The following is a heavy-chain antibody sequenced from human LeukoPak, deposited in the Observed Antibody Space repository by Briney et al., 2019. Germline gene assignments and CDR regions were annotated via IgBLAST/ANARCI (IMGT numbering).Heavy chain of an antibody. V-gene: IGHV3-30*19. Sequence: GGSLRLSCAASGFRFSGYAMDWVRQAPGKGLEWVAVISYDGSNKYYADSVKGRFTISRDNSKNTLYLQMNSLRAEDTAVYYCARDPASAGWFDPWGQGTLVTVSS. CDR1: GFRFSGYA. CDR2: ISYDGSNK. J-gene: IGHJ5*02. CDR3: ARDPASAGWFDP.